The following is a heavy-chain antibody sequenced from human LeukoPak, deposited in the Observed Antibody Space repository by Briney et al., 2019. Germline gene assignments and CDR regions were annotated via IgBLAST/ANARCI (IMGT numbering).Heavy chain of an antibody. CDR3: AKHYL. V-gene: IGHV5-10-1*01. CDR1: GYNFATYL. Sequence: GESLKIFLKASGYNFATYLVRWVRQTHRKGVGWVGRIDPTDSYTESSPSVEGHVTISAHKSTSTAYLQWYYLKASDTSMYYCAKHYLQGRGTLITVTS. J-gene: IGHJ2*01. CDR2: IDPTDSYT.